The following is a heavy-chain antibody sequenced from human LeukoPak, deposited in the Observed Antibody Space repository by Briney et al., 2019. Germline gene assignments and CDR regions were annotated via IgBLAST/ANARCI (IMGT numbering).Heavy chain of an antibody. CDR1: GGSISSSNW. J-gene: IGHJ4*02. CDR2: IYHSGST. V-gene: IGHV4-4*02. CDR3: ARLSLLRAVADY. Sequence: KPSETLSLTCAVSGGSISSSNWWSWVRQPPGKGLEWIGEIYHSGSTNYNPALKSRVTMPVDTSKNQFSLKLNSVTAADTAVYFCARLSLLRAVADYWGQGMLVTVSS. D-gene: IGHD6-19*01.